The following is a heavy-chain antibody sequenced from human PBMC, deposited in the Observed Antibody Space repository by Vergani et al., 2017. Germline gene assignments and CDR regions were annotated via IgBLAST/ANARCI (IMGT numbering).Heavy chain of an antibody. Sequence: QVQLHESGPGLVKPSETLSLTCTVSGGSVSSGSYYWSWIRQPPGKGLEWIGYIYYSGSTNYNPSLKSRVTISVDTSKNQFSLKLSTVTAADTAVYYCARVESTTTFVTPGGTYYYYGMDLWGQGTTVTVSS. CDR2: IYYSGST. J-gene: IGHJ6*02. D-gene: IGHD4-23*01. CDR3: ARVESTTTFVTPGGTYYYYGMDL. CDR1: GGSVSSGSYY. V-gene: IGHV4-61*01.